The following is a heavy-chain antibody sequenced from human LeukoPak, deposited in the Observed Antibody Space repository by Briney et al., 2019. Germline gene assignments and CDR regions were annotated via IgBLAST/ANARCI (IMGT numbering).Heavy chain of an antibody. V-gene: IGHV1-2*02. J-gene: IGHJ4*02. D-gene: IGHD3-10*01. CDR3: ARGGYYYGSGSPSDY. CDR1: GYTFTSYG. Sequence: ASVKVSCKASGYTFTSYGISWVRQAPGQGLEWMGWINPNSGGTSYAQKFQGRVTMTRDTSISTAYMELSRLRSDDTAVYYCARGGYYYGSGSPSDYWGQGTLVTVSS. CDR2: INPNSGGT.